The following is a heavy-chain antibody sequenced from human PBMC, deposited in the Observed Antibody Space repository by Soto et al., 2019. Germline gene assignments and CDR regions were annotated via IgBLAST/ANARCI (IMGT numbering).Heavy chain of an antibody. CDR3: ARSIAAAVDLDY. D-gene: IGHD6-13*01. V-gene: IGHV1-18*01. J-gene: IGHJ4*02. Sequence: QVQLVQSGAEVKKPGASVKVSCKASGYTFSSYGISWVRQAPGQGLEWMGWISAYNGNTHYAQKLQGRVTMTTDTSTSTAYMEVRSLRADDTAVYYCARSIAAAVDLDYWGQGTLVTVSS. CDR1: GYTFSSYG. CDR2: ISAYNGNT.